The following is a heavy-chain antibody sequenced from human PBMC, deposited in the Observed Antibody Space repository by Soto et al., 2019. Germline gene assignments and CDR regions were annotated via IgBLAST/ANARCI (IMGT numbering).Heavy chain of an antibody. V-gene: IGHV1-18*01. CDR3: ARVNIADRGTPQFED. J-gene: IGHJ4*02. Sequence: ASVKVSCKASGYTFTSYGISWVRQAPGQGLEWMGWISAYNGNTNYAQKLQGRVTMTTDTSTSTAYMELRSLSSDDTAVYYCARVNIADRGTPQFEDWGQGTLVTVSS. D-gene: IGHD6-6*01. CDR1: GYTFTSYG. CDR2: ISAYNGNT.